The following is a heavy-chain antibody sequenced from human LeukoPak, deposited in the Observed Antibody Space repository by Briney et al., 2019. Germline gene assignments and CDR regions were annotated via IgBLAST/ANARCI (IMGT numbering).Heavy chain of an antibody. J-gene: IGHJ3*02. CDR1: GYTFTSYY. CDR2: INTSGGST. D-gene: IGHD1-26*01. CDR3: ARSPNVVGATPGQDAFDI. V-gene: IGHV1-46*01. Sequence: ASVKVSCKASGYTFTSYYMHWVRQAPGQGLEWKGIINTSGGSTSYAQKFQGRVTMTRDTSTSTVYMELSSLRSEDTAVYYCARSPNVVGATPGQDAFDIWGQGTMVTVSS.